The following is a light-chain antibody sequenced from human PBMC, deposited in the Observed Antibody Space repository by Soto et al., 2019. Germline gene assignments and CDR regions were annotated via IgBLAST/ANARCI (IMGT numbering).Light chain of an antibody. Sequence: QSALTQPASVSGSPGQSITISCTGTNSDVGGYNYVSWYQQHPGKAPKLMIYEVSNRPSGVSNRFSGSKSGNTASLIISGIQAEDEAHYYCSSYTSSLTRVFGGGTKLTVL. J-gene: IGLJ2*01. CDR1: NSDVGGYNY. CDR3: SSYTSSLTRV. V-gene: IGLV2-14*01. CDR2: EVS.